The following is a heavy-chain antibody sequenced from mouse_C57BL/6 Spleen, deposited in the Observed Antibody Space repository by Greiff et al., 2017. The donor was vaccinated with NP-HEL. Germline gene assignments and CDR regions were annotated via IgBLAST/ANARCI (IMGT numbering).Heavy chain of an antibody. J-gene: IGHJ4*01. CDR2: IHPNSGST. Sequence: QVQLQQPGAELVKPGASVKLSCTASGYTFTSYWMHWVKQRPGQGLEWIGMIHPNSGSTNYNEKFKSKATLTVDKSSSTAYMQLSSLTSEDSAVYYCARSGPKDAMDYWGQGTSVTVSS. D-gene: IGHD3-1*01. CDR1: GYTFTSYW. CDR3: ARSGPKDAMDY. V-gene: IGHV1-64*01.